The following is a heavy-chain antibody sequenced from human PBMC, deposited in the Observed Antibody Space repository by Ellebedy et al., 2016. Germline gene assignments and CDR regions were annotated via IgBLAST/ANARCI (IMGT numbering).Heavy chain of an antibody. Sequence: SETLSLXXTVSGGSISSGSYYWSWIRQPAGKGLEWIGRIYTSGSTNYNPSLKSRVAISVDTSKNQFSLKLSSVTAADTAVYYCARGGYGGNVGDYWGQGTLVTVSS. CDR2: IYTSGST. D-gene: IGHD4-23*01. CDR1: GGSISSGSYY. V-gene: IGHV4-61*02. J-gene: IGHJ4*02. CDR3: ARGGYGGNVGDY.